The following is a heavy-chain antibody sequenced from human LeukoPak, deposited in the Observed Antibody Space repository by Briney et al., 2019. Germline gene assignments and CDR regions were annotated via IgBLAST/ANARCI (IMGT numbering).Heavy chain of an antibody. V-gene: IGHV5-51*01. CDR3: ARYDYSSSWHDVDY. D-gene: IGHD6-13*01. CDR1: GYSFTSYW. CDR2: VYPADSDT. Sequence: GESLKISCQGSGYSFTSYWIGWVRQMPGKGLEWMGIVYPADSDTRYSPSFEGQVTISVDKSISTAYLQWSSLKASDTAMYYCARYDYSSSWHDVDYWGQGTLVTVSS. J-gene: IGHJ4*02.